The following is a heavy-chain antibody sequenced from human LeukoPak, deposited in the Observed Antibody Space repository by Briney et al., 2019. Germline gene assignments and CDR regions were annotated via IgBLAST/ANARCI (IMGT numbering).Heavy chain of an antibody. D-gene: IGHD3-16*01. J-gene: IGHJ6*02. Sequence: SETLSLTCTVSSGSISTYYWGWIRQPPGKGLEWIGCVYYSGTTYYNPSLKSRVTISVDSSKNQFSLKLHSVTASDTAVYYCAGDGGTYGMDVWGQGTTVTVSS. V-gene: IGHV4-59*01. CDR2: VYYSGTT. CDR1: SGSISTYY. CDR3: AGDGGTYGMDV.